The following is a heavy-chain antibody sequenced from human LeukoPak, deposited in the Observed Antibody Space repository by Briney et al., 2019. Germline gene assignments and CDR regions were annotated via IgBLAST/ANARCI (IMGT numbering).Heavy chain of an antibody. CDR3: ATQYDYVWGSYRYTHDY. D-gene: IGHD3-16*02. Sequence: GGSLRLSCAASGFTFSSYGMHWVRQAPGKGLEWVAVIWYDGSNKYYADSVKGRFTISRDNSKNTLYLQMNSLRAEDTAVYYCATQYDYVWGSYRYTHDYWGQGTLVTVSS. V-gene: IGHV3-33*01. CDR2: IWYDGSNK. J-gene: IGHJ4*02. CDR1: GFTFSSYG.